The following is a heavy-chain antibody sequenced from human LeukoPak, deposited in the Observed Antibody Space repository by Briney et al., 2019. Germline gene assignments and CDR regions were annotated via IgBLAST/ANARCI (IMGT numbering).Heavy chain of an antibody. V-gene: IGHV3-23*01. CDR3: ARDVISVAAAVPGC. J-gene: IGHJ4*02. CDR1: GFTFSNYA. Sequence: GGSLRLSCAASGFTFSNYAMSWVRQAPGKGLEWVSTINDRGIATYYADSVKGRFTISRDNSNNTLYLQVNSLRAEDTAVYYCARDVISVAAAVPGCWGQGTLVTVSS. D-gene: IGHD6-13*01. CDR2: INDRGIAT.